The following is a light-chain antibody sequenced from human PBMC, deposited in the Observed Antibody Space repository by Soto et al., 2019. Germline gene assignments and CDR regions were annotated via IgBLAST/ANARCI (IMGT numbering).Light chain of an antibody. Sequence: DIQMTQSPSSLSASVRDRVTITCRASQNIYRYLNWYQQKPGNAPKLLIYGASSLQRGVPSRFSGSGSGTDFTLTITSLQPEDFTTYYCQQNYNTLITFGQGTRLEIK. CDR2: GAS. V-gene: IGKV1-39*01. CDR3: QQNYNTLIT. CDR1: QNIYRY. J-gene: IGKJ5*01.